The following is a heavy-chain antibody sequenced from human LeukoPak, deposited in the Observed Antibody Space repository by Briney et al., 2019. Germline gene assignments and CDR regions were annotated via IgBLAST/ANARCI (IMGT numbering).Heavy chain of an antibody. J-gene: IGHJ4*02. D-gene: IGHD6-19*01. CDR3: ARVARAYIAVVTKPLFDY. V-gene: IGHV1-46*01. CDR1: GYTFTSYY. CDR2: INPSGGST. Sequence: ASVKVSCKASGYTFTSYYMHWVRQAPGQGLEWMGIINPSGGSTSYAQKFQGRVTMTRDTSTSTAYMELRSLRSDDTAVYYCARVARAYIAVVTKPLFDYWGQGTLVTVSS.